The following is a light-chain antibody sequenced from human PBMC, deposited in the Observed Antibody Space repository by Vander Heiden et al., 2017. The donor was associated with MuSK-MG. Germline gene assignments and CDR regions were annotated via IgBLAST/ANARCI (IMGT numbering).Light chain of an antibody. CDR1: QGIRND. J-gene: IGKJ4*01. V-gene: IGKV1-17*01. CDR2: PAS. CDR3: RQDNSYPNT. Sequence: DIQMTQSTSSLSASVGDRVTITCRASQGIRNDLGWHQQKPGKAPKRLIYPASRVESPVPSRFSGSGSGTALTLTILSPHPEAFATYYCRQDNSYPNTFGGGTKVEIK.